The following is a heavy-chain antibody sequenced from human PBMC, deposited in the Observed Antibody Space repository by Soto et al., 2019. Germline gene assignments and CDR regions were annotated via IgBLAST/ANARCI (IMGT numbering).Heavy chain of an antibody. V-gene: IGHV3-11*01. J-gene: IGHJ4*02. D-gene: IGHD6-19*01. CDR1: GFTFSDYY. Sequence: PGGSLRLSCAASGFTFSDYYMSWIRQAPGKGLEWVSYISSSGSTIYYADSVKGRFTISRDNAKNSLYLQMNSLRAKDTAVYYCARGPIAVAGHLPGPPGYWGQGTLVTVSS. CDR2: ISSSGSTI. CDR3: ARGPIAVAGHLPGPPGY.